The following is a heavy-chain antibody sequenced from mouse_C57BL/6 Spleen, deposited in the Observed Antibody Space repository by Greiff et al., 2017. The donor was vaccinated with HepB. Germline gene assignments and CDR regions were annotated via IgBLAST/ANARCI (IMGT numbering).Heavy chain of an antibody. CDR1: GFTFSSYA. Sequence: EVKLMESGGGLVKPGGSLKLSCAASGFTFSSYAMSWVRQTPEKRLEWVATISDGGSYTYYPDNVKGRFTISRDNAKNNLYLQMSHLKSEDTAMYYCARVDGYYVRYYFDYWGQGTTLTVSS. V-gene: IGHV5-4*03. J-gene: IGHJ2*01. D-gene: IGHD2-3*01. CDR2: ISDGGSYT. CDR3: ARVDGYYVRYYFDY.